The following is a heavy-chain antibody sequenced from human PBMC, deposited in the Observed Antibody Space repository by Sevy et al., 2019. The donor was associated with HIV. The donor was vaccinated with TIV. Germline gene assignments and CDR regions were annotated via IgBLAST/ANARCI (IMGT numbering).Heavy chain of an antibody. J-gene: IGHJ4*02. Sequence: ASVKVSCKASGYTFTGQYIHWVRQAPGQGLEWMGWINPNSGGTNYRQDFQGRVTLTRDTSITTAYMELSGLKTDNTAKYYCASDHRLRGYRHGSFDCWGQGTLVTVSS. V-gene: IGHV1-2*02. D-gene: IGHD5-18*01. CDR2: INPNSGGT. CDR1: GYTFTGQY. CDR3: ASDHRLRGYRHGSFDC.